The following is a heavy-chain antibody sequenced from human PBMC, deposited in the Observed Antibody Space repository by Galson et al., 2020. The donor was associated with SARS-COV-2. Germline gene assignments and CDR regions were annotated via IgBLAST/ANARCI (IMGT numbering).Heavy chain of an antibody. V-gene: IGHV1-24*01. CDR3: ATGPVVPAAMGWFDP. Sequence: ASVKVSCKVSGYTLTELSMHWVRQAPGKGLEWMGGFDPEDGETIYAQKFQGRVTMTEDTSTDTAYMELSSLRSEDTAVYYCATGPVVPAAMGWFDPWGQGTLVTGSS. CDR2: FDPEDGET. D-gene: IGHD2-2*01. J-gene: IGHJ5*02. CDR1: GYTLTELS.